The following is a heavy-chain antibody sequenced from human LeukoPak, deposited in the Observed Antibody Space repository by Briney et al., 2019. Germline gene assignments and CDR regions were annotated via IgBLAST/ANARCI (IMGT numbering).Heavy chain of an antibody. J-gene: IGHJ4*02. V-gene: IGHV3-66*01. CDR2: IYSGGST. CDR3: ARELAVAGNIDY. CDR1: EFSVGSNY. D-gene: IGHD6-19*01. Sequence: PGGSLRLSCAASEFSVGSNYMTWVRLAPGKGLEWVSLIYSGGSTYYADSVKGRFTISRDNSKNTLYLQMNSPRAEDTAVYYCARELAVAGNIDYWGQGTLVTVSS.